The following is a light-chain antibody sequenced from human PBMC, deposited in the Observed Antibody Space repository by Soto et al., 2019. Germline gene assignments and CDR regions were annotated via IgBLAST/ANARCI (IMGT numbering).Light chain of an antibody. CDR2: GAS. CDR3: QQYDSSPKT. CDR1: QSVSSSY. J-gene: IGKJ1*01. V-gene: IGKV3-20*01. Sequence: STQSLGTLSLRPEKRATLPCRASQSVSSSYLAWYQQKPGQAPRLLIYGASSRATGIPDRFSGSGSGTDFTLTISRLEPEDFAVYYCQQYDSSPKTFGHGTKVDIK.